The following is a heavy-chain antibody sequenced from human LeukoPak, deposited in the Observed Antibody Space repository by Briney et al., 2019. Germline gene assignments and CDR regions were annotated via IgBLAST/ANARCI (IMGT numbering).Heavy chain of an antibody. J-gene: IGHJ4*02. CDR2: IWYDGSNK. CDR1: GFTFSSYG. CDR3: AKDSGYGHYPYYFDY. Sequence: PGRSLRLSCAASGFTFSSYGMHWVRQAPGKGLEWVAVIWYDGSNKYYADSVKGRFTISRDNSKNTLYLQMNSLRAEDTAVYYCAKDSGYGHYPYYFDYWGQGTLVTVSS. D-gene: IGHD4-17*01. V-gene: IGHV3-33*06.